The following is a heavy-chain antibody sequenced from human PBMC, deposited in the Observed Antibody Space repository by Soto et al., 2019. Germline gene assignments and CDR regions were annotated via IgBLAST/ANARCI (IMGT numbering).Heavy chain of an antibody. D-gene: IGHD3-10*01. CDR3: ARSLGQSPPDY. CDR1: GFSLSTRGVA. CDR2: IYWDDDK. J-gene: IGHJ4*02. V-gene: IGHV2-5*02. Sequence: SGPTLVNPTETLTLTCSFSGFSLSTRGVAVGWLRQPPGKALEWLTLIYWDDDKRFSPSLKSRLTITRDTSKNQVVLIMTDMDPVDTATYFCARSLGQSPPDYWGQGXLVTVYS.